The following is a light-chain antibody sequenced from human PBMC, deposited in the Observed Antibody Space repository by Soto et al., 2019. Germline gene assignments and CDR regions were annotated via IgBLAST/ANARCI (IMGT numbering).Light chain of an antibody. V-gene: IGLV1-51*01. Sequence: QSVLTQPPSVSAAPGQKVTISCSGTSSNIGNNFVSWYQQFPGTAPKLFIYDNNKRPSGIPDQFSGSKSGTSATLGITGLQTGDEADYYCGTWDSNLSAVVFGGGTKVTDL. CDR3: GTWDSNLSAVV. CDR2: DNN. CDR1: SSNIGNNF. J-gene: IGLJ2*01.